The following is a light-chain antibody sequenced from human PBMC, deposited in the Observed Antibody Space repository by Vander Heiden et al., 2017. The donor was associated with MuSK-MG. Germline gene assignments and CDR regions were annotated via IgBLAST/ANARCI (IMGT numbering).Light chain of an antibody. J-gene: IGKJ2*01. Sequence: DVQMTQSPSTLSASVGDSVTITCRASHRINSWLSWYQQKPGKAPKLLIFKASTLESGVPSRFSGSESGTEFILTISGLQPDDFATYYCQQYNNYPYTFGQGTKLEIK. CDR2: KAS. CDR1: HRINSW. V-gene: IGKV1-5*03. CDR3: QQYNNYPYT.